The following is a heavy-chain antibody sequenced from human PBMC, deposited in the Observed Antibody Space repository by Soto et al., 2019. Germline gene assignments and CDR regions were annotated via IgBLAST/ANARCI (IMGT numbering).Heavy chain of an antibody. V-gene: IGHV3-13*01. CDR1: GFTFNNYD. CDR3: ARDSGYDLTQPGMDA. J-gene: IGHJ6*02. CDR2: IGAAGDT. D-gene: IGHD5-12*01. Sequence: GGSLRLSCAASGFTFNNYDMHWVRQATGKGLEWVAVIGAAGDTHYPGSVKGRFTISRENGKNSVYLQMNSLRAGDTAIYYCARDSGYDLTQPGMDAWGQGTTVTVSS.